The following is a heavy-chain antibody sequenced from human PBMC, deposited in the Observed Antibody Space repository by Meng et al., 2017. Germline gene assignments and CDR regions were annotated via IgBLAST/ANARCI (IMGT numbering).Heavy chain of an antibody. Sequence: ASVKVSCKASGYTFTSYGISWVRQAPGQGLEWMGWINPNSGGTNYAQKFQGRVTMTRDTSISTAYMELSRLRSDDTAVYYCARDLGDVEMATMGEDYWGQGTLVTVSS. J-gene: IGHJ4*02. CDR2: INPNSGGT. CDR1: GYTFTSYG. D-gene: IGHD5-24*01. CDR3: ARDLGDVEMATMGEDY. V-gene: IGHV1-2*02.